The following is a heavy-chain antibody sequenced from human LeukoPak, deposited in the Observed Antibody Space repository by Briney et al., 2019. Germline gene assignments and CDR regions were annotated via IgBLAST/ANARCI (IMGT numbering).Heavy chain of an antibody. D-gene: IGHD6-13*01. Sequence: SETLSLTCTVSGGSISSYYWSWLRQPPGKGLEWIGYIYYSGSTNYNPSLKSRVTISVDTSKNQFSLKLSSVTAADTAVYYCAREDSSSWEHAFDIWGQGTMVTVSS. V-gene: IGHV4-59*08. J-gene: IGHJ3*02. CDR1: GGSISSYY. CDR2: IYYSGST. CDR3: AREDSSSWEHAFDI.